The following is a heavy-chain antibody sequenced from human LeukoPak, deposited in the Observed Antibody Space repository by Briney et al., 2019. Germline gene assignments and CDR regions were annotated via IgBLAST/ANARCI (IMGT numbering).Heavy chain of an antibody. CDR1: GFTFSTFA. J-gene: IGHJ4*02. CDR2: ISSSSSYI. D-gene: IGHD2-21*02. CDR3: ASRTGGDLDY. Sequence: GGSLRLSCAASGFTFSTFAMIWVRQPPGKGLEWVSSISSSSSYIYYADSVKGRFTISRDNAKNSLYLQMNSLRAEDTAVYYCASRTGGDLDYWGQGTLVTVSS. V-gene: IGHV3-21*01.